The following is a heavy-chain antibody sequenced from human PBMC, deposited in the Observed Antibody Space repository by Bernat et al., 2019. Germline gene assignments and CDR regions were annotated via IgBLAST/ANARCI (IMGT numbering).Heavy chain of an antibody. CDR3: ARESGVAATPIGFDP. CDR1: GFTFSSYA. D-gene: IGHD2-15*01. Sequence: QVQLVESGGGVVQPGRSLRLSCAASGFTFSSYAMHWVRQAPGKGLEWVAVISYDGSNKYYADSVKGRFTISRDNSKNTLYLQMNSLRAEDTAVYYCARESGVAATPIGFDPWGQGTLVTVSS. V-gene: IGHV3-30-3*01. J-gene: IGHJ5*02. CDR2: ISYDGSNK.